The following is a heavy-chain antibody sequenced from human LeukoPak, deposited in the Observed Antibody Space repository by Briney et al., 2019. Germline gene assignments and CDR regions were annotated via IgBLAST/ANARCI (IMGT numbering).Heavy chain of an antibody. J-gene: IGHJ4*02. D-gene: IGHD3-22*01. CDR3: ARDSDSSGHYYMDYFDY. CDR1: GFTFGNHW. V-gene: IGHV3-7*01. Sequence: GGSLRLSCAASGFTFGNHWMIWVRQAPGKELEWVANIKQDGSEKYYVDSVKGRFTISRDNAKDSLYLQMNTLRAEDTAVYYCARDSDSSGHYYMDYFDYWGQGALVTVSS. CDR2: IKQDGSEK.